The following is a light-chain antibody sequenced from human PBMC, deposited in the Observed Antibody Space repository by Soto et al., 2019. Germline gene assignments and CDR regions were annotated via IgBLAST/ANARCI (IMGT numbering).Light chain of an antibody. CDR1: QSINNY. CDR2: KAS. Sequence: DIQMTQSPSTLSASVGDRVTITCRASQSINNYLACYQQKPGKAPKLLIYKASTLESGVPSRFSGSGSGTEFTLSISSLQPVDFATYYCQQYESFPRTFGQGTKVEIK. J-gene: IGKJ1*01. V-gene: IGKV1-5*03. CDR3: QQYESFPRT.